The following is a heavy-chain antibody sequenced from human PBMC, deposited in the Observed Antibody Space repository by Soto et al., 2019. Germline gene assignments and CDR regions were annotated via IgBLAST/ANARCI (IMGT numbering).Heavy chain of an antibody. CDR1: GASISGGDYY. D-gene: IGHD3-22*01. CDR3: ARATYDSSTYYLDY. V-gene: IGHV4-30-4*01. Sequence: QVQLQESGPGLVKPSQTLSLTCTVSGASISGGDYYWTWIRQPPGKGLEWIGSIYYTGNTYSNPSLESRLSISVYPSNNQFALRLTSVTAPDPAIYYCARATYDSSTYYLDYWGQGTLVTVSS. CDR2: IYYTGNT. J-gene: IGHJ4*02.